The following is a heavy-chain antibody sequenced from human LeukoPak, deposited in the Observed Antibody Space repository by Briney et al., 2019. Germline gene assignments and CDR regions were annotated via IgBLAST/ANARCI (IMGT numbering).Heavy chain of an antibody. CDR3: ASAPQGWFDP. V-gene: IGHV1-18*01. J-gene: IGHJ5*02. CDR2: ISAYNGNT. Sequence: ASVKVSCKASGYTFTSYGISWVRQAPGQGLEWMGWISAYNGNTNYAQKLQGRVTMTRDTSTSTVYMELSSLRSEDTAVYYCASAPQGWFDPWGQGTLVTVSS. CDR1: GYTFTSYG.